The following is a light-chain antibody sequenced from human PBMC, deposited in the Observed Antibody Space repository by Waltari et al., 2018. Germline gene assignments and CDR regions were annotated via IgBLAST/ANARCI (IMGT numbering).Light chain of an antibody. J-gene: IGKJ2*01. CDR1: QSLGTN. CDR2: GAS. Sequence: ETVMTQSPATLSVSPGGRATLSCRASQSLGTNLAWYQQKPGQAPRLRIYGASSRATGVPARFSGSGSGTDFTLTISSLQSEDFVVYYSQQYNNWPLYTFGQGTKLEI. CDR3: QQYNNWPLYT. V-gene: IGKV3-15*01.